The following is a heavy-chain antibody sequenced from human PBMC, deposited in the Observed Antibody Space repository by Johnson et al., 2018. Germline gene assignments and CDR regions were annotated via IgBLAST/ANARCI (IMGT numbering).Heavy chain of an antibody. CDR2: ISGSGGST. D-gene: IGHD1-14*01. CDR1: GFTFSDYY. Sequence: VQLVESGGGLVKPGGSLRLSCAASGFTFSDYYMSWIRQAPGKGLEWVSAISGSGGSTYYADSVKGRFTISRDKSKNTLYLQMNSLGAEDTAVYDCARTPGHGMDVWGQGTTVTVSS. CDR3: ARTPGHGMDV. V-gene: IGHV3-23*04. J-gene: IGHJ6*02.